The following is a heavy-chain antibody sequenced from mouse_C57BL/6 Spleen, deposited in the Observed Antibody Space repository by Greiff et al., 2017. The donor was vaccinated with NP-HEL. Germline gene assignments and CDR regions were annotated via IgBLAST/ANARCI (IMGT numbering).Heavy chain of an antibody. V-gene: IGHV1-59*01. CDR1: GYTFTSYW. J-gene: IGHJ2*01. Sequence: QVQLQQPGAELVRPGTSVKLSCKASGYTFTSYWMHWVKQRPGQGLEWIGVIDPSDSYTNYNQKFKGKATLTVDTSSSTAYMQLSSLTSEDSAVYYCARSAQATLDYWGKGTTLTVSS. CDR2: IDPSDSYT. CDR3: ARSAQATLDY. D-gene: IGHD3-2*02.